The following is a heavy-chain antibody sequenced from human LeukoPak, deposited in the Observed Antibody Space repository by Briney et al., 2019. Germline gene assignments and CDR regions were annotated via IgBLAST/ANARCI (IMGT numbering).Heavy chain of an antibody. V-gene: IGHV3-23*01. D-gene: IGHD6-19*01. CDR3: AKGSVAVALIDY. Sequence: GGSLRLSCVVSGFTFSTYAMSWVRQAPGKGLEWVSAISGSGNITYYAGSVKGRFTISRDNSKNTLYLQMNSLRAEDTAVYYCAKGSVAVALIDYWGQGTLVTVSS. J-gene: IGHJ4*02. CDR1: GFTFSTYA. CDR2: ISGSGNIT.